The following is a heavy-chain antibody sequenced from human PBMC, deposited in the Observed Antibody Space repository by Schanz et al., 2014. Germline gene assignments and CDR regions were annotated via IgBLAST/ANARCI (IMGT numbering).Heavy chain of an antibody. V-gene: IGHV3-74*01. J-gene: IGHJ4*02. CDR3: ARKMRLGVDGGKGHDSLDI. D-gene: IGHD2-15*01. CDR2: INSVGSNT. Sequence: EVQLVQSGGGLVQPGGSLRLSCAASGFTFSSHWMHWVRQDPGKGLVWVARINSVGSNTDYADSVTGRFSISRDNAKNTLYLQINTLRAEDTAVYYCARKMRLGVDGGKGHDSLDIWGQGTLVTVSS. CDR1: GFTFSSHW.